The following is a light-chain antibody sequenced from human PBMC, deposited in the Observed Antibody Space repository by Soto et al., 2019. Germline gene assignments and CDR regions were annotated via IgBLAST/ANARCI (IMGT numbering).Light chain of an antibody. Sequence: IVLTQSPATLSLSPGERATLSCRASQSISTYLAWYQHKPGQAPRLLVYDASNRATGIPARFSGSGSGTDFTLTISSLEPEDFAVYYCQQRSIWPRTFGQGTKVEI. V-gene: IGKV3-11*01. CDR2: DAS. CDR1: QSISTY. J-gene: IGKJ1*01. CDR3: QQRSIWPRT.